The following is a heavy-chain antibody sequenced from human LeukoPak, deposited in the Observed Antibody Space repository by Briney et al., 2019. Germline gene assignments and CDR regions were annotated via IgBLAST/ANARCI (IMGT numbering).Heavy chain of an antibody. D-gene: IGHD2-15*01. CDR3: AKGIVVVYDAFDI. V-gene: IGHV3-23*01. J-gene: IGHJ3*02. Sequence: GGSLRLSCAASGFTFSSYGMHWARQAPGKGLEWVSAISGSGGSTYYADSVKGRFTTSRDNSKNTLYLQMNSLRAEDTAVYYCAKGIVVVYDAFDIWGQGTMVTVSS. CDR1: GFTFSSYG. CDR2: ISGSGGST.